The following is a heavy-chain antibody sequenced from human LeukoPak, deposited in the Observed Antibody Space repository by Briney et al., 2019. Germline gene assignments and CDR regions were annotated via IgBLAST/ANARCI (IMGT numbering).Heavy chain of an antibody. D-gene: IGHD3-22*01. J-gene: IGHJ4*02. V-gene: IGHV3-20*04. CDR1: GFTFDDYG. CDR3: ARDHYYDSSGYLVY. Sequence: GGSLRLSCATSGFTFDDYGMSWVRHAPGKGLEWVSGINWNGGSTGYADSVKGRFTISRDNAKNSLYLQMNSLRAEDTALYYCARDHYYDSSGYLVYWGQGTLVTVSS. CDR2: INWNGGST.